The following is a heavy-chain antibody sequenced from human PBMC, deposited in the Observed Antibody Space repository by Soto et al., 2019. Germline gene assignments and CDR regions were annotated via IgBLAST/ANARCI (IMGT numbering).Heavy chain of an antibody. CDR3: ARHKSGSDWLDP. V-gene: IGHV4-39*01. D-gene: IGHD2-15*01. J-gene: IGHJ5*02. CDR2: MFYSGAT. Sequence: SETLSLTCTVSGGSISDISYCWGWIRQPPGKGLQWIGCMFYSGATYYNPSLKNRVTLSVDTSNNEFSLKLVSVTAPDTAVYYCARHKSGSDWLDPWGQGTLLTVSS. CDR1: GGSISDISYC.